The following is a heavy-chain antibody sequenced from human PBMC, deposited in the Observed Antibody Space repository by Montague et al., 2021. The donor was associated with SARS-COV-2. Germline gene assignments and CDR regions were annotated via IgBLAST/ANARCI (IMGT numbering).Heavy chain of an antibody. CDR1: GFTFSGYA. CDR2: ITGSGGST. V-gene: IGHV3-23*01. J-gene: IGHJ4*02. Sequence: LRLSCAASGFTFSGYAMSWVRQAPGKGLEWVSTITGSGGSTYYADSVKGRFTISRDNSKNTLYLQMNSLRAEDTAVYYCAKGGVWERRGLTTFDYWGQGTLVTVSS. CDR3: AKGGVWERRGLTTFDY. D-gene: IGHD1-26*01.